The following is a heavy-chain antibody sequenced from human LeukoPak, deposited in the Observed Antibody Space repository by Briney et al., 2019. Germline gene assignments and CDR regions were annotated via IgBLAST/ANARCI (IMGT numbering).Heavy chain of an antibody. CDR1: GYSISNGYY. D-gene: IGHD3-3*01. V-gene: IGHV4-38-2*02. CDR2: IYHRGST. CDR3: ARGAEYYAIWRGYAGYSDY. Sequence: NPSETLSLTCTVSGYSISNGYYWGCIRQPPGKGLEWVGSIYHRGSTYYNPSLRSRVTISLARSKKKFSLKLTSVTAADTAVYFCARGAEYYAIWRGYAGYSDYWGQGISVTVSS. J-gene: IGHJ4*02.